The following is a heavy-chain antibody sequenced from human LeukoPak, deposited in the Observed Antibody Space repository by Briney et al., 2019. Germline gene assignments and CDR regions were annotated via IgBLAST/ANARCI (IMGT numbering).Heavy chain of an antibody. V-gene: IGHV3-23*01. CDR2: IGAGGDHI. D-gene: IGHD7-27*01. J-gene: IGHJ4*02. Sequence: PGGSLRLSCAAFGFTFSNYAMTWIRQAPGKGLEWVPVIGAGGDHIHYADSVKGRFTISRDNSKNTLSLQMNSLRAEDTAVYYCEKYMQTGDPFDYWGQGTLVAVSS. CDR3: EKYMQTGDPFDY. CDR1: GFTFSNYA.